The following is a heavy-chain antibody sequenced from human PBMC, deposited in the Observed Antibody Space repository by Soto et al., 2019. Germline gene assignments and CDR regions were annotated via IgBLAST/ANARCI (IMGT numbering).Heavy chain of an antibody. CDR1: GGSISIGGYS. V-gene: IGHV4-30-2*01. CDR3: ATGPPRPYSNYRYYFYYGTDV. D-gene: IGHD4-4*01. J-gene: IGHJ6*02. Sequence: PSETLSLTCAGSGGSISIGGYSLSWIRQPPGKGLEWIGYIYHSGSTYYNPSLKSRVTISVDRSKNQFSLKLSSVTAADTAVYYCATGPPRPYSNYRYYFYYGTDVWGQGTTFTVSS. CDR2: IYHSGST.